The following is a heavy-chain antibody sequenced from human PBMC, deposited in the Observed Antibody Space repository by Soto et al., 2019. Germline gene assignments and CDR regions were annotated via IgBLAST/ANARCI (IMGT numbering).Heavy chain of an antibody. J-gene: IGHJ2*01. D-gene: IGHD1-26*01. CDR3: ARGGSLYWYFDL. CDR2: INDGNGNT. Sequence: QVQLVQSGAEVKKPGASVKVSCKASGYTFTSYAMHWVRQAPGQRLEWMGWINDGNGNTKYSQKFQGRVTITRDASASTAYMEQSSLRSEDTAVYFCARGGSLYWYFDLWGRGTLVTVSS. CDR1: GYTFTSYA. V-gene: IGHV1-3*01.